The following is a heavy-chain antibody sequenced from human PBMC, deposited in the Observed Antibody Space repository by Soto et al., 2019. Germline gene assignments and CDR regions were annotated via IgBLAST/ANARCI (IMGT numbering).Heavy chain of an antibody. J-gene: IGHJ6*02. Sequence: GGSLRLSCAASGFTLSSYAMHWVRQAAGKGLEWVALISYDGSDKDYADSVKGRFTISRDNSRNTLFLQMNSLRAEDTAVYYCARVSRAGSYYIGPERYYYYGMDVWGQGTTVTVSS. CDR2: ISYDGSDK. CDR1: GFTLSSYA. V-gene: IGHV3-30-3*01. CDR3: ARVSRAGSYYIGPERYYYYGMDV. D-gene: IGHD3-10*01.